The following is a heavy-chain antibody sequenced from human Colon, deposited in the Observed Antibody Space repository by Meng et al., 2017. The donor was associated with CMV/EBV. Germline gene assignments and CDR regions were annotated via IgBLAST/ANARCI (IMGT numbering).Heavy chain of an antibody. Sequence: GESLKISCAASGFTFSTYSMNWVRQAPGKGLEWVSSISPTGIYIYYTDSVKGRFTISRDNAANSLYLQMNSLRDEDTAVYYCASHITIFGVPYPNSWFDPWGQGTLVTVSS. CDR2: ISPTGIYI. CDR3: ASHITIFGVPYPNSWFDP. J-gene: IGHJ5*02. V-gene: IGHV3-21*01. CDR1: GFTFSTYS. D-gene: IGHD3-3*01.